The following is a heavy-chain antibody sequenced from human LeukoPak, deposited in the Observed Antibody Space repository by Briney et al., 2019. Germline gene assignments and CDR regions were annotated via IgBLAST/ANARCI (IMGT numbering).Heavy chain of an antibody. V-gene: IGHV1-2*02. CDR3: ARAERYYYDSSGYCDY. CDR1: GYTFTGYY. J-gene: IGHJ4*02. D-gene: IGHD3-22*01. CDR2: INPNSGGT. Sequence: ASVKVSCKASGYTFTGYYMHWVRQAPGQGLEWMGWINPNSGGTNYAQKFQGRVTMTRDTSISTACMELSRLRSDDTAVYYCARAERYYYDSSGYCDYWGQGTLVTVSS.